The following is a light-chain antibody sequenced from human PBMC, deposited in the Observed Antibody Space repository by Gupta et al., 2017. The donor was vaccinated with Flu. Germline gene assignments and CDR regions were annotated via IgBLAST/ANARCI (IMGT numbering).Light chain of an antibody. Sequence: SIAISCTGTSSDVGSDKYVFGYQRHPGKVPKLIIYEVSGRPSGISDRFSGSKSGNTASLTISGLQAEDEADYFCSSYTRSNTLLFGGGTKVTVL. CDR2: EVS. CDR1: SSDVGSDKY. CDR3: SSYTRSNTLL. J-gene: IGLJ3*02. V-gene: IGLV2-14*01.